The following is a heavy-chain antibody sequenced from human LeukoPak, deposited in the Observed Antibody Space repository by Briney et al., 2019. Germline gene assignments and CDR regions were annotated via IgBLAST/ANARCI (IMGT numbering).Heavy chain of an antibody. Sequence: GGSLRLSCAASGFTVSSNYMSWVRQAPGKGLEWVSVIYSGGSTYYADSVKGRFTISRDNSKNTLYLQMNSLRAEDTAVYYCARASGYDFWSGPLYGMDVWGQGTTVTVSS. CDR1: GFTVSSNY. V-gene: IGHV3-53*05. J-gene: IGHJ6*02. D-gene: IGHD3-3*01. CDR2: IYSGGST. CDR3: ARASGYDFWSGPLYGMDV.